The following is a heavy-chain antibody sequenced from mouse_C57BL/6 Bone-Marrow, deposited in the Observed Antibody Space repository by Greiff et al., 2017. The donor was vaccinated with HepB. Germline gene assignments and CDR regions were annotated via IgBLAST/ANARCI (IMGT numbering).Heavy chain of an antibody. V-gene: IGHV8-8*01. Sequence: QVTLKVSGPGILQPSQTLSLTCSFSGFSLSTFGMGVGWIRQPSGKGLEWLVHIWWDDDKYYNPALKSRLTISTDTSNNQVFLKIANVDTADTATYYCARIPPYSYFDVWGTGTTVTVSS. J-gene: IGHJ1*03. CDR2: IWWDDDK. CDR1: GFSLSTFGMG. CDR3: ARIPPYSYFDV.